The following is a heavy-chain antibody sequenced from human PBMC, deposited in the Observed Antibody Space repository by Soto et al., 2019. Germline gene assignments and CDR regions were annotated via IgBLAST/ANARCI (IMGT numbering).Heavy chain of an antibody. D-gene: IGHD2-15*01. CDR1: GFIFSRYS. J-gene: IGHJ4*02. CDR2: ISSTSFTI. CDR3: ASDPDTPLARVFDY. Sequence: EVQLVESGGTLAQPGGSLRLSCAASGFIFSRYSMNWVRQAPGKGLEWISYISSTSFTIYYADSVKGRFTISRDNAKSSLYLQLDSPRDEHTAIYFCASDPDTPLARVFDYWGQGTLVTVSS. V-gene: IGHV3-48*02.